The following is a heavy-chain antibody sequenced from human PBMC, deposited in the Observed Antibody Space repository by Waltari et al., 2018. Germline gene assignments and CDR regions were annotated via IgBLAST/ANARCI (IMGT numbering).Heavy chain of an antibody. V-gene: IGHV4-38-2*01. CDR1: GYSLSSGYY. Sequence: QVQLQESGPGLVKPSEPLSLTCAVSGYSLSSGYYWGWLRQPPGKGLEWIGSIYHSGSTYYNPSLKSRVTISVDTSKNQFSLKLSSVTAADTAVYYCARVPAIGSSYYYYYMDVWGKGTTVTVSS. J-gene: IGHJ6*03. CDR2: IYHSGST. D-gene: IGHD1-26*01. CDR3: ARVPAIGSSYYYYYMDV.